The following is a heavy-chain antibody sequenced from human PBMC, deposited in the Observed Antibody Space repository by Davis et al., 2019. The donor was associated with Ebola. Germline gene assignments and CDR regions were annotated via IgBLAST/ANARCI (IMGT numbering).Heavy chain of an antibody. D-gene: IGHD1-1*01. J-gene: IGHJ3*02. Sequence: KFQGRVTITRDTSASTAYMELSSLRSEDTAVYYCARDSPWGLEPLPFDIWGQGTLVTVSS. V-gene: IGHV1-3*01. CDR3: ARDSPWGLEPLPFDI.